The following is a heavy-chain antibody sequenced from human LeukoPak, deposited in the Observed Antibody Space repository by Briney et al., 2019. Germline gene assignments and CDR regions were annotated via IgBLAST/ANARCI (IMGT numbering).Heavy chain of an antibody. CDR1: GFTFSSYW. D-gene: IGHD2-2*01. Sequence: GGSLRLSCAASGFTFSSYWMSWVRQAPGKGLEWVANIKQDGSEKYYVDSVKGRSTISRDNAKNSLYLQMNSLRAEGTAVYYCARDRVVVVPAGYYYYYGMDVWGQGTTVTVSS. J-gene: IGHJ6*02. CDR2: IKQDGSEK. CDR3: ARDRVVVVPAGYYYYYGMDV. V-gene: IGHV3-7*01.